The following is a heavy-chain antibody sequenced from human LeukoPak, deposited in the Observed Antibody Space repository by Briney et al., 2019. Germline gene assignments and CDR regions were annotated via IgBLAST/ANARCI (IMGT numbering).Heavy chain of an antibody. D-gene: IGHD2-2*01. J-gene: IGHJ5*02. V-gene: IGHV1-69*13. CDR3: ARGIVVVPAADAGGYNWFDP. CDR2: IIPIFGTA. CDR1: GGTFSSYA. Sequence: ASVKVSCKASGGTFSSYAISWVRQAPGQGLEWMGGIIPIFGTANYAQKFQGRVTITADESTSTAYMELSSLRSEDTAVYYCARGIVVVPAADAGGYNWFDPWGQGTLVIVSS.